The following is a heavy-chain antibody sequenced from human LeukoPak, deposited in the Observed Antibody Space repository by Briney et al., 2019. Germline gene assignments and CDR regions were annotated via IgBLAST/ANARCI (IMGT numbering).Heavy chain of an antibody. CDR1: GLTFSSYA. V-gene: IGHV3-23*01. D-gene: IGHD2-2*01. CDR2: ISGSGGST. J-gene: IGHJ5*02. Sequence: GGSLRLPCAASGLTFSSYAMSWVRQAPGKGLEWVSAISGSGGSTYYADSVKGRFTISRDNSKNTLYLQMNSLRAEDTAVYYCAKGWSQLLISWFDPWGQGTLVTVSS. CDR3: AKGWSQLLISWFDP.